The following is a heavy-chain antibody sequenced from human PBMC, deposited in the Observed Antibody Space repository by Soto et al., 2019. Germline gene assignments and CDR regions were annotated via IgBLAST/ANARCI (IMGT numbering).Heavy chain of an antibody. J-gene: IGHJ4*02. V-gene: IGHV1-46*03. CDR3: ARAGTIFGVVMNNFDY. D-gene: IGHD3-3*01. CDR1: GYTFTSYY. CDR2: INPSGGST. Sequence: ASVKVSCKASGYTFTSYYMHWGRQAPEQGLEWMGIINPSGGSTSYAQKFQGRVTMTRDTSTSTVYMELSSLRSEDTAVYYCARAGTIFGVVMNNFDYWGQGTLVTVSS.